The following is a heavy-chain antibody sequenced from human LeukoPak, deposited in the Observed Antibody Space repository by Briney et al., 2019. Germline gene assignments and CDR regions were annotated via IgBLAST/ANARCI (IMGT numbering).Heavy chain of an antibody. D-gene: IGHD3-10*01. CDR3: AKDMSYGSGSYGFDY. V-gene: IGHV3-48*03. CDR1: GFTFSSYE. Sequence: PGGSLRLSCAASGFTFSSYEMNWVRQAPGKGLEWVSYISSSGSTIYYADSVKGRFTISRDNSKNSLYLQMNSLRAEDTALYYCAKDMSYGSGSYGFDYWGQGTLVTVSS. CDR2: ISSSGSTI. J-gene: IGHJ4*02.